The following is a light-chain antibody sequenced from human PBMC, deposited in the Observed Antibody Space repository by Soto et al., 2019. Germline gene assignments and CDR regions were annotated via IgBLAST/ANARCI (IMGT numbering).Light chain of an antibody. J-gene: IGKJ1*01. CDR2: LGS. CDR3: MQPLQSWT. V-gene: IGKV2-28*01. Sequence: DIVMTQSLLSLPVTPGEAASISCSCRQSLVHSNVYNYLDWYLQKPGKSPQLVIYLGSNRDSGVPDRFSGSGSGTDFTLKISSLEAEDVGVYYCMQPLQSWTFGQGTKVDIK. CDR1: QSLVHSNVYNY.